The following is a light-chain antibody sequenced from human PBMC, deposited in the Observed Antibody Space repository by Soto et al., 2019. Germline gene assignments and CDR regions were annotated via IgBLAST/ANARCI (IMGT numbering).Light chain of an antibody. CDR1: SSNIGAGYD. CDR2: GNT. Sequence: QSVLTQPPSVSGAPGQRGTISCTGSSSNIGAGYDVHWYQQLPGTVPKLLIYGNTNRPAGVPDRFSGSKSGTSASLAITGLQAEDETDYYCQSYDSSLSAWVFGGGTKVTVL. J-gene: IGLJ2*01. CDR3: QSYDSSLSAWV. V-gene: IGLV1-40*01.